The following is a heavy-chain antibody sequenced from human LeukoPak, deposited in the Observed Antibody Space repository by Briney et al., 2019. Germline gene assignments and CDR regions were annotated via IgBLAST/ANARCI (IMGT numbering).Heavy chain of an antibody. D-gene: IGHD1-1*01. CDR2: INTDGSTT. J-gene: IGHJ6*02. CDR1: RFTFSSYW. V-gene: IGHV3-74*01. CDR3: ARATKKNAMDV. Sequence: GGSLRLSCEVSRFTFSSYWMHWVRRAPRKGLVWVSRINTDGSTTRYADSVEGRFTISRDNAKNTLYLQMNNLRAEDTAVYYCARATKKNAMDVWGQGTTVTVSS.